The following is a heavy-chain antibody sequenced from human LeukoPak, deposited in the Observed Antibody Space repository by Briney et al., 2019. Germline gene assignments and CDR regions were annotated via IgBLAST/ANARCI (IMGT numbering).Heavy chain of an antibody. CDR3: AKGTYGLHNWLGP. V-gene: IGHV3-21*01. CDR1: GFTFTTYS. CDR2: ITATSTSM. Sequence: GGSLRLSCAVSGFTFTTYSMTWVRQAPGKGLEWVSSITATSTSMYYADSVKGRFTISRDNAKNSLYLQMNSLRAEDTAVYYCAKGTYGLHNWLGPWGQGTLVTVSS. D-gene: IGHD3-16*01. J-gene: IGHJ5*02.